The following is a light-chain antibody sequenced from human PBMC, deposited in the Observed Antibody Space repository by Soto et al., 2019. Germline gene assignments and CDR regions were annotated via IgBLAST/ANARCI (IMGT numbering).Light chain of an antibody. J-gene: IGKJ2*01. V-gene: IGKV2-24*01. CDR2: KLS. CDR3: MQATQFPYT. Sequence: DIVMTQTPLSSPVTLGQPASISCRSSQSLAHSDGNTYLSWLQQRPGQPPRLLIYKLSNRFSGVPDRFSGSGTETDFTLRISRVEAEDVGVYYCMQATQFPYTFGQGTKLEIK. CDR1: QSLAHSDGNTY.